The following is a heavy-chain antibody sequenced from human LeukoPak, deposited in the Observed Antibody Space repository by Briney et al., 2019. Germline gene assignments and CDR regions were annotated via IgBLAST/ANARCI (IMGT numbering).Heavy chain of an antibody. V-gene: IGHV4-59*11. CDR1: AASFSSHY. Sequence: SETLSLTCAVSAASFSSHYWTWIRQSPGKGLEWIGYISYIGSTNYNPSLKSRVTKSVDTSKSQFSLKLSSVTAADTAVYYCARTQRITIFGVVTTTRNWFDPWGQGTLVTVSS. CDR3: ARTQRITIFGVVTTTRNWFDP. J-gene: IGHJ5*02. CDR2: ISYIGST. D-gene: IGHD3-3*01.